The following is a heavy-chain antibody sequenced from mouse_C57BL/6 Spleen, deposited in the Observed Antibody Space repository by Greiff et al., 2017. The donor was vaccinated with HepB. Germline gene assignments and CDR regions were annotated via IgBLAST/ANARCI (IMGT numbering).Heavy chain of an antibody. CDR2: INPNNGGT. J-gene: IGHJ2*01. CDR1: GYTFTDYN. CDR3: ARSLPYSFDY. Sequence: EVQLQQSGPELVKPGASVKIPCKASGYTFTDYNMDWVKQSPGKSLEWIGDINPNNGGTIYNQKFKGKATLTVAKSSSTAYMELRSLTSEDTAVYYCARSLPYSFDYWGQGTTLTVSS. V-gene: IGHV1-18*01.